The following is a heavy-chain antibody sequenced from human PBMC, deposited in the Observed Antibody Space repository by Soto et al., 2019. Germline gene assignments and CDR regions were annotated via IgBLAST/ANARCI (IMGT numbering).Heavy chain of an antibody. Sequence: EVQLLDSGGGLVQPGGSLRLSCAASGFTFSSSAMSWVRQAPGKGLKWVSAVSGSGGTTYYADSVRGRFTISRDNSKNTLYLQMNGLRAEDTAIYFCARCTVDTIVTSGWCHYLDPWGQGTLVTVSS. V-gene: IGHV3-23*01. CDR2: VSGSGGTT. CDR1: GFTFSSSA. CDR3: ARCTVDTIVTSGWCHYLDP. D-gene: IGHD6-19*01. J-gene: IGHJ5*02.